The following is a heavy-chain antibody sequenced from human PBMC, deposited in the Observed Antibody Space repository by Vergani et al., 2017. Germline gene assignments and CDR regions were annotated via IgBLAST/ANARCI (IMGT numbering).Heavy chain of an antibody. Sequence: QVQLVQSGAEVQKPGASVKVSCKASGYTFTGYYMHWVRQAPGQGLEWMGWINPNSGGTNYAQKFQGRVTMTRDTSISTAYMELSRLRSDDTAVYYCASRDCSSTSCYESDYYGMDVWGQGTTVTVSS. CDR1: GYTFTGYY. V-gene: IGHV1-2*02. CDR3: ASRDCSSTSCYESDYYGMDV. D-gene: IGHD2-2*01. J-gene: IGHJ6*02. CDR2: INPNSGGT.